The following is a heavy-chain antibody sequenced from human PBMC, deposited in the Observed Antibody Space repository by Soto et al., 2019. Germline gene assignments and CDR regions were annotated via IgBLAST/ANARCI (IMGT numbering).Heavy chain of an antibody. D-gene: IGHD4-17*01. J-gene: IGHJ3*02. CDR3: ARAGEDYGEYSDAFDI. CDR1: GFTFSSYS. V-gene: IGHV3-21*01. CDR2: ISSSSSYI. Sequence: EVQLVESGGGLVKPGGSLRLSCAASGFTFSSYSMNWVRQAPGKGLEWVSSISSSSSYIYYADSVKGRFTISRDNAKNSLYLQMNSLRAEDTAVYYCARAGEDYGEYSDAFDIWGQGTMVTASS.